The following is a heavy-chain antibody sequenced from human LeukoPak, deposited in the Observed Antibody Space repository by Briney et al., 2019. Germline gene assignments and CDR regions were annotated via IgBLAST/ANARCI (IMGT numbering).Heavy chain of an antibody. Sequence: GGCLRLSCAASGFTFDDYAMHWVRQAPGKGLEWVSGISWNSGSIGYADSVKGRFTISRDNAKNSLYLQMNSLRAEDTALYYCAKDMYLSSWGSGSVFDYWGQGTLVTVSS. J-gene: IGHJ4*02. D-gene: IGHD3-10*01. CDR3: AKDMYLSSWGSGSVFDY. CDR1: GFTFDDYA. V-gene: IGHV3-9*01. CDR2: ISWNSGSI.